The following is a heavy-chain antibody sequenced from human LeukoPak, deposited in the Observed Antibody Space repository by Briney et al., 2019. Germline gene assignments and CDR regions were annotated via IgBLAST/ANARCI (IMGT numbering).Heavy chain of an antibody. V-gene: IGHV4-30-4*08. D-gene: IGHD3-16*01. CDR3: ARGSPNWGFLDY. J-gene: IGHJ4*02. Sequence: SQTLSLTCTVSGGSISSGDYYWSWIRQPPGKVLECIGYIYYSGSTYYNPSLNSRVTISVDTSKNQFSLRLGSVTAADTAVCYCARGSPNWGFLDYWGQGALVTVSS. CDR1: GGSISSGDYY. CDR2: IYYSGST.